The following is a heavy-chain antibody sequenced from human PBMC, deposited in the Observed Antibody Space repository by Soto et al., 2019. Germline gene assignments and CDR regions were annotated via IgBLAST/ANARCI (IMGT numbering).Heavy chain of an antibody. CDR2: IKGDGSDK. Sequence: PGGSLRLSCAASGFSFRDYYISWVRQAPGKRLEWVANIKGDGSDKYYLDSVKGRFTVSRDNPRNSLYLQMSSLRAEDTAVYYCARGFSAGKGSPPDFWGQGSLVTVSS. V-gene: IGHV3-7*03. D-gene: IGHD6-13*01. CDR3: ARGFSAGKGSPPDF. CDR1: GFSFRDYY. J-gene: IGHJ4*02.